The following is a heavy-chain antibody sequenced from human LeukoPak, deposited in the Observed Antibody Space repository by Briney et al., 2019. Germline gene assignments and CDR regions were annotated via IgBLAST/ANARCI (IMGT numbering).Heavy chain of an antibody. CDR3: AREPINVDTAMDFDY. CDR1: GYTFTNYY. D-gene: IGHD5-18*01. Sequence: ASVKVSCKASGYTFTNYYIHWVRQAPGQGLEWMGLINPGGDNTDYAQNFQGRVTMTRDTSISTAYMELSRLRSDDTAVYYCAREPINVDTAMDFDYWGQGTLVTVSS. V-gene: IGHV1-46*01. CDR2: INPGGDNT. J-gene: IGHJ4*02.